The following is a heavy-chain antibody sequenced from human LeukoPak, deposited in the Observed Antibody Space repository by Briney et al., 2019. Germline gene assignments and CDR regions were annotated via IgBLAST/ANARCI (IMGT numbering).Heavy chain of an antibody. CDR3: AKAAMVNPDY. CDR1: GFTFSSYG. CDR2: ISYDGSNK. D-gene: IGHD5-18*01. J-gene: IGHJ4*02. V-gene: IGHV3-30*18. Sequence: GGSLRLSCAASGFTFSSYGMHWVRQAPGKGLEWVAVISYDGSNKYYADSVKGRFTISRDNPKNTLYLQMNSLRAEDTAVYYCAKAAMVNPDYWGQGTLVTVSS.